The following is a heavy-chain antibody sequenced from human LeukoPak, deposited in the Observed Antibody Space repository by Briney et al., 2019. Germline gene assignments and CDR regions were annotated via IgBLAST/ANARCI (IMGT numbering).Heavy chain of an antibody. J-gene: IGHJ6*03. D-gene: IGHD5-24*01. CDR3: AKSRSEMTHYYYMDV. CDR2: INHSGST. Sequence: SETLSLTCAVYGGSFSGYYWSWIRQPPGKGLEWIGEINHSGSTNYNPSLKSRVTISVDTSKNQFSLKLSSVTAADTAVYYCAKSRSEMTHYYYMDVWGKGTTVTVSS. CDR1: GGSFSGYY. V-gene: IGHV4-34*01.